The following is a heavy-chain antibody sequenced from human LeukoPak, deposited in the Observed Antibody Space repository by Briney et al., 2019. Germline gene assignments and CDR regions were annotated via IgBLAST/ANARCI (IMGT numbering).Heavy chain of an antibody. D-gene: IGHD2-21*02. CDR3: ATSILAYCGGDCYSAPFDY. V-gene: IGHV3-23*01. CDR1: GFPFTNYA. Sequence: GGSLRLSCAASGFPFTNYAMNWVRQAPGKGLEWVSAISTSGGSTYYADSVQGRVTISRDNSKNTLYQQMTGLRAEDTAVYYCATSILAYCGGDCYSAPFDYWGQGTLVTVSS. CDR2: ISTSGGST. J-gene: IGHJ4*02.